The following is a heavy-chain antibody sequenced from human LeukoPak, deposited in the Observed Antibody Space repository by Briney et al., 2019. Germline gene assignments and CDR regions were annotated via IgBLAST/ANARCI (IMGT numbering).Heavy chain of an antibody. CDR2: IIPIFGTA. CDR1: GGTFSSYA. V-gene: IGHV1-69*05. J-gene: IGHJ3*02. CDR3: ARDTSIGWAPAFDI. D-gene: IGHD1-26*01. Sequence: SVKVSCKASGGTFSSYAISWVRQAPGQGLEWMGRIIPIFGTANYAQKFQGRVTITTDESTSTAYMELSSLRSEDTAVYYCARDTSIGWAPAFDIWGQGTMVTVSS.